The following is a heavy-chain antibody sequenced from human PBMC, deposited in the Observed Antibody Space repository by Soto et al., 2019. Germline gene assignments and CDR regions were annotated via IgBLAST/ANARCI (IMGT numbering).Heavy chain of an antibody. D-gene: IGHD3-22*01. J-gene: IGHJ4*02. CDR1: GGSISSYY. V-gene: IGHV4-59*01. CDR3: ARSSYYDSSGYHDY. Sequence: SETLSLTCTGSGGSISSYYWSWIRQPPGKGLEWIGYIYYSGSTNYNPSLKSRVTISVDTSKNQFSLKLSSVTAADTAVYYCARSSYYDSSGYHDYSGQRTLVTGSS. CDR2: IYYSGST.